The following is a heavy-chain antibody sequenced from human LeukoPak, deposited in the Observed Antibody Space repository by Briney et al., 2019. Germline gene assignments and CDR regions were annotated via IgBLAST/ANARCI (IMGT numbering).Heavy chain of an antibody. CDR1: GFTFSSYA. V-gene: IGHV3-30*04. CDR3: AGGGVSGGYVNY. Sequence: GGSLRLSCAASGFTFSSYAMHWVRQAPGKGLEWVAVISYDGSNKYYADSVKGRFTISRDNSKNTLYLQMNSLRAEDTAVYYCAGGGVSGGYVNYWGQRTLVTVSS. J-gene: IGHJ4*02. CDR2: ISYDGSNK. D-gene: IGHD3-10*01.